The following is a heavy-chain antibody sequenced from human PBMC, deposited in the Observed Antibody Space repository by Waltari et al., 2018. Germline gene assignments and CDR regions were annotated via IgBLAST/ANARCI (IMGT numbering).Heavy chain of an antibody. J-gene: IGHJ5*01. D-gene: IGHD2-2*03. Sequence: QVQLQESGPGLLKPSETLSLTCGVSGYSINSGYYWCWIRQPPGKGLEWIGTIYHDGSTFYNPSLKSRLTMSMDTSKNEFSLKLSSVTAADTAVYYCTRQVLGYCTSAPCRRLDSWGQGTLVTVSS. CDR2: IYHDGST. V-gene: IGHV4-38-2*01. CDR1: GYSINSGYY. CDR3: TRQVLGYCTSAPCRRLDS.